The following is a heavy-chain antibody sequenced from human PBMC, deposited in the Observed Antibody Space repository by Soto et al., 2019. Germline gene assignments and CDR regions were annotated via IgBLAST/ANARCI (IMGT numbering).Heavy chain of an antibody. D-gene: IGHD3-16*01. V-gene: IGHV1-2*02. CDR2: INPNVGGT. Sequence: QVQLVQSGAEVKKPGASVYVSCKASGYTFSDYYVHWVRQAPGQGLEWMGWINPNVGGTNYARKFQGRATMTRATTISTGYMKLTRPSPDDTAIYYCARGGREVPRIPYDTWGQGIRVTVSS. J-gene: IGHJ5*02. CDR3: ARGGREVPRIPYDT. CDR1: GYTFSDYY.